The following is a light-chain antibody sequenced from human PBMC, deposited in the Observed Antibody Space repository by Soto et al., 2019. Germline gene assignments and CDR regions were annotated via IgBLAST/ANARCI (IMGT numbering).Light chain of an antibody. CDR3: QSYDSGLSGLYV. V-gene: IGLV1-40*01. Sequence: QSVLTQPPSASGSPGQSVTISCTGTNSDVGGYNYVSWYQQLRGTAPKLLIFGNSNRPSGVPDRFSGSKSGTSASLAITGLQAEDEADYYCQSYDSGLSGLYVFGTGTKVTVL. J-gene: IGLJ1*01. CDR2: GNS. CDR1: NSDVGGYNY.